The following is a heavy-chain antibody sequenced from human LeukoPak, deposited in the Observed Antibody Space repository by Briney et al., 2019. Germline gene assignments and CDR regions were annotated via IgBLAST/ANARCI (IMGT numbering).Heavy chain of an antibody. CDR3: ARDLGSYYDSSGYRPDAFDI. J-gene: IGHJ3*02. CDR2: ISSSSSFI. Sequence: GGSLRLSCAASGFTFSSYSMNWVRQAPGKGLEWVSSISSSSSFIYYADSVKGRFTISRDNAKNSLYLQMNSVRAEDTAVYYCARDLGSYYDSSGYRPDAFDIWGQGTMVTVSS. V-gene: IGHV3-21*01. D-gene: IGHD3-22*01. CDR1: GFTFSSYS.